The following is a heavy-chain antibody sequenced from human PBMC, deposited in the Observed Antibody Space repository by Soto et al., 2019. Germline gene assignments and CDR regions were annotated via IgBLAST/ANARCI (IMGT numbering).Heavy chain of an antibody. CDR2: ISYDGNNK. CDR1: GVSFSRSV. D-gene: IGHD3-10*01. J-gene: IGHJ4*02. Sequence: GGSLKLSCASSGVSFSRSVISGVRQDTGKELEWGTVISYDGNNKYYADTVKGRFTISRDNSNNTLYLQMNSLRAEDTAVYYCAKESYNRRTDFDYWGQGTLVT. V-gene: IGHV3-30-3*01. CDR3: AKESYNRRTDFDY.